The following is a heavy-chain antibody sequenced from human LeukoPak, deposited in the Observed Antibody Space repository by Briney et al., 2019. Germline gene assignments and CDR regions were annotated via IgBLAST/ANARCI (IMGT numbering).Heavy chain of an antibody. CDR1: GFTFNNFD. Sequence: GGSLRLSCAITGFTFNNFDMHWVRQAPGKGLEWVALISYDGSNRYYADSVKGRFTISRDNSKNTLYLQMNSLRPEDTAVYYCAKEGDSSSWDIDYWGQGKLVTVSS. V-gene: IGHV3-30*18. CDR3: AKEGDSSSWDIDY. D-gene: IGHD6-13*01. J-gene: IGHJ4*02. CDR2: ISYDGSNR.